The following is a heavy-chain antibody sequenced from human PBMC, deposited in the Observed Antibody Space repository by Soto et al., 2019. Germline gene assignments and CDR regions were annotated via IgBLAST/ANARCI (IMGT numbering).Heavy chain of an antibody. V-gene: IGHV4-59*01. Sequence: SETLSLTCTVSGVSISSYYWSWIRRPPGKGLEWIGYIFYSGSTNYNPSLKSRVTISVETSKNQFSLKLSSVTAADTAVYYCARGVGATPNFDNWGQGTLVTVSS. CDR1: GVSISSYY. CDR3: ARGVGATPNFDN. J-gene: IGHJ4*01. CDR2: IFYSGST. D-gene: IGHD1-26*01.